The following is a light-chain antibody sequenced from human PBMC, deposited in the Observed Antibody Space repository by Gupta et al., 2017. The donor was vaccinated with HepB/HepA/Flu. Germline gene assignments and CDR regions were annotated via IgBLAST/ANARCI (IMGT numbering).Light chain of an antibody. J-gene: IGKJ3*01. CDR2: GAS. CDR1: QSVSSSY. CDR3: QQYGSTPPIT. Sequence: MVLMQSPGTLSLSPGERATLSCRASQSVSSSYLAWSQKNPGQAPRLLIYGASSRATGIPDRFRGSGSGTDFTLIISRLEPEDFSVEYWQQYGSTPPITFGAGTKVDIK. V-gene: IGKV3-20*01.